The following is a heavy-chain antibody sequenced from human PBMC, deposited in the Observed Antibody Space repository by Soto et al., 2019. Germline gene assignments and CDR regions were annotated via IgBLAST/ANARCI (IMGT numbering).Heavy chain of an antibody. CDR1: GFTFSSYS. D-gene: IGHD3-10*01. CDR2: ISSGSSYI. J-gene: IGHJ6*02. V-gene: IGHV3-21*06. CDR3: ARSSGGSGKLWNYYGMDI. Sequence: GGSLRLSCAASGFTFSSYSMNWVRQAPGKGLEWVSSISSGSSYIYYADSVKGRFTISRDNAKNSLYLQMNSLRAEDTAVYYCARSSGGSGKLWNYYGMDIWGQGTTVTVSS.